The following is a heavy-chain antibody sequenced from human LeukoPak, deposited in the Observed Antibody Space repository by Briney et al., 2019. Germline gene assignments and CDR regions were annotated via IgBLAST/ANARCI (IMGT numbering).Heavy chain of an antibody. J-gene: IGHJ4*02. Sequence: GGSLRLSCAASGFTFSDYYMSWIRQAPGKGLEWLSYISNTGSAIHYANSVKGRFTISGDNAKNSLYLQMNSLRADDTAVYYCARDKQGGILWDHWGQGALVTVSS. CDR1: GFTFSDYY. CDR3: ARDKQGGILWDH. V-gene: IGHV3-11*01. D-gene: IGHD3-10*01. CDR2: ISNTGSAI.